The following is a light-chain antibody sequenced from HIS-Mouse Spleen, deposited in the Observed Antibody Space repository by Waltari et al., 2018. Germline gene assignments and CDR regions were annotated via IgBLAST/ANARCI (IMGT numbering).Light chain of an antibody. V-gene: IGKV1-9*01. CDR2: AAS. CDR1: QGISSY. CDR3: QQLNSYPPT. Sequence: IQLTQSPSFLSASVGARVPITCRASQGISSYLAWYQPKPGKAPKLLIYAASTLQSGFPSRFSGSGSGTEFTLTISSLQPEDFATYYCQQLNSYPPTFGQGTKVEIK. J-gene: IGKJ1*01.